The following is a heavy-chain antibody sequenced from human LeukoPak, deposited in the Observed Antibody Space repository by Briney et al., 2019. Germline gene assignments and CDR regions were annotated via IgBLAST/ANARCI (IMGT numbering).Heavy chain of an antibody. CDR3: ARESWMYYYDSSGYYTGFDY. J-gene: IGHJ4*02. CDR1: GGSISSGSYY. V-gene: IGHV4-61*02. D-gene: IGHD3-22*01. CDR2: IYTSGST. Sequence: SQTLSLTCTVSGGSISSGSYYWSWIRQPGGKGLEWIGLIYTSGSTNYNPSLKSRVTISVDTSKNQFYLKLSSVTAADTAVYCCARESWMYYYDSSGYYTGFDYWGQGTLVTVSS.